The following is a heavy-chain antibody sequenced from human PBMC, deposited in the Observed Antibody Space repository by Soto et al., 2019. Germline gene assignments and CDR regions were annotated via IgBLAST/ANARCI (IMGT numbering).Heavy chain of an antibody. CDR1: GFSLSTSGVV. V-gene: IGHV2-5*02. CDR2: IYWDDSY. Sequence: QITLKESGPTLVKPTQTLTLTCTFSGFSLSTSGVVVGWIRQPPGKALEWLAVIYWDDSYHYSPSLKSRLTITKDTSKNQVVLTMTNMDPVDTATYYWAHKGYGDYPLDYWGQGTLVTVSS. J-gene: IGHJ4*02. D-gene: IGHD4-17*01. CDR3: AHKGYGDYPLDY.